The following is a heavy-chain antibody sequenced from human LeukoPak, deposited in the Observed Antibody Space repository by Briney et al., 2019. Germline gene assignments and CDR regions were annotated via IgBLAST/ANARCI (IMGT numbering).Heavy chain of an antibody. V-gene: IGHV3-23*01. CDR1: GFTLSSNA. D-gene: IGHD3-10*01. Sequence: GGSLRLSCVVSGFTLSSNAMSWVRQAPGKGLEWVSFIRRSADSTDYADSVKGRFTISRDNFKNTLYLQMNSLRVEDTAIYYCAKDGYGSGSFYPNFDYWGQGTLVTVSS. J-gene: IGHJ4*02. CDR3: AKDGYGSGSFYPNFDY. CDR2: IRRSADST.